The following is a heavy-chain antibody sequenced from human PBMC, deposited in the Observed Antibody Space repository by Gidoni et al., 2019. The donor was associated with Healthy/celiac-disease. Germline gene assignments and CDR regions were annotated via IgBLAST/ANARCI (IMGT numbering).Heavy chain of an antibody. J-gene: IGHJ4*02. Sequence: EVQLLESGGGLVQPGGALRLSCAPSVFTFIRYAISWVRQAPGKGLAWVSAISGSGDSTYYADSVKVRFTISRDNSKNTLYLQMNSLRAEDTAVYYCAKVRGDYYDSSGRLDYWGQGTLVTVSS. CDR2: ISGSGDST. CDR1: VFTFIRYA. CDR3: AKVRGDYYDSSGRLDY. V-gene: IGHV3-23*01. D-gene: IGHD3-22*01.